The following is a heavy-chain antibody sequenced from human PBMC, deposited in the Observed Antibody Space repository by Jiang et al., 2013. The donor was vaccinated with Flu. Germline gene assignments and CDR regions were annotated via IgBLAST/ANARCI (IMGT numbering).Heavy chain of an antibody. CDR1: GGSISGYY. D-gene: IGHD2-21*01. Sequence: PSETLSLTCTISGGSISGYYWSWIRRPPGKGLEWMGYIYSTGSTNNNPSLNSRVTISLDTSKNQFSLRLSSVTAADTAVYYCARSDSYCGGDCYVFDAFDIWGQGTVVTVSS. J-gene: IGHJ3*02. CDR2: IYSTGST. V-gene: IGHV4-4*09. CDR3: ARSDSYCGGDCYVFDAFDI.